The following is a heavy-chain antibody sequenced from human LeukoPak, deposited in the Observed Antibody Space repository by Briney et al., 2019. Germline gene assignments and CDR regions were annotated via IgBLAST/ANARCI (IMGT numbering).Heavy chain of an antibody. D-gene: IGHD2-8*01. Sequence: SETLSLTCTVSGGSISSYYWNWIRQPPGKGLEWVGYIYYSGSTNYNPSLKSRVTMSVDTSKNQFSLKLSCVTAADTAVYYCARDRGRYCTNGVCPRGYDYWGQGTLVTVSS. V-gene: IGHV4-59*12. J-gene: IGHJ4*02. CDR2: IYYSGST. CDR3: ARDRGRYCTNGVCPRGYDY. CDR1: GGSISSYY.